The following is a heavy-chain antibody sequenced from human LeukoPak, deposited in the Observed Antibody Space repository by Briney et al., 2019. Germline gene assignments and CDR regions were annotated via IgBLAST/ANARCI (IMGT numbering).Heavy chain of an antibody. CDR3: ASQYYYDSRAAFDI. V-gene: IGHV1-24*01. J-gene: IGHJ3*02. D-gene: IGHD3-22*01. Sequence: ASVKVSCKVSGYTLTELSMHWVRQAPGKGLEWMGGFDPEDGETIYAQKFRGRVTMTEDTSTDTAYMELSSLRSEDTAVYYCASQYYYDSRAAFDIWGQGTMVTVSS. CDR2: FDPEDGET. CDR1: GYTLTELS.